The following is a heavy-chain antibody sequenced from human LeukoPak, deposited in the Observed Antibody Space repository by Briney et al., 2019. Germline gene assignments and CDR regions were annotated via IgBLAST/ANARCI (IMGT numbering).Heavy chain of an antibody. CDR1: GFTFSSYS. CDR2: ISSSSSYI. D-gene: IGHD4-17*01. V-gene: IGHV3-21*01. Sequence: GGSLRLSCAASGFTFSSYSMNWVRQAPGKGLEWVSSISSSSSYIYYADSVKGRFTISRDNAKNSLYLQMNSLRAEDTAVYYCARDRDYGDSPPYFDYWGQGTLVTVSS. J-gene: IGHJ4*02. CDR3: ARDRDYGDSPPYFDY.